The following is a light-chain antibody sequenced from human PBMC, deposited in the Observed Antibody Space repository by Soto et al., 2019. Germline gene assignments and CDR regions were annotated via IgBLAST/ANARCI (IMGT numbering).Light chain of an antibody. CDR2: VVS. CDR3: STYTSTTYVV. CDR1: SSDVGGYNY. J-gene: IGLJ2*01. Sequence: QSALTQPASVSGSPGQSITISCTGTSSDVGGYNYVIWYQQHPGKAPKLMIYVVSNRPSGVSNRFSGSKSGNTASLTNSGLQAEDEADYYGSTYTSTTYVVFGGGTKLTV. V-gene: IGLV2-14*01.